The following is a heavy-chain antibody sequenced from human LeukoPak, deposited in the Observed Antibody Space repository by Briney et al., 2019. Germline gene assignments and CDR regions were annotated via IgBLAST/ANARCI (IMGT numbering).Heavy chain of an antibody. V-gene: IGHV3-43*01. CDR1: GVTFIDFT. CDR2: ISWDGRSI. CDR3: AKDSSPRWRVQDAFDD. Sequence: PGGSLRLSCAASGVTFIDFTIYWVRQILGKGLEWVSLISWDGRSIYYGNSVRGRFTVSRANSKASLCLQMDSLTSEDAALYYRAKDSSPRWRVQDAFDDWGQGTMVTVSS. D-gene: IGHD6-19*01. J-gene: IGHJ3*01.